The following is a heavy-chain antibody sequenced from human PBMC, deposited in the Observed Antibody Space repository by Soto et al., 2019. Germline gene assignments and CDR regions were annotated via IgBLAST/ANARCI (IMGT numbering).Heavy chain of an antibody. D-gene: IGHD6-13*01. CDR3: ARGQPRAPIGSAP. J-gene: IGHJ5*02. CDR1: GYTFTGYY. Sequence: QVQLVQSGAEVKKPGASVKVSCKASGYTFTGYYMHWVRQAPGQGLEWMGWINPNNGGTNYAQKFQGWVTMTRDTPTSTAYRGRSRLKSDDTAVYYCARGQPRAPIGSAPGGRETRVTVP. CDR2: INPNNGGT. V-gene: IGHV1-2*04.